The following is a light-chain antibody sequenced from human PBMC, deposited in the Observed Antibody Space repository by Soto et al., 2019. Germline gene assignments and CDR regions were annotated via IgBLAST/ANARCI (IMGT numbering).Light chain of an antibody. CDR2: DVS. CDR3: SSYTRSSTLIV. J-gene: IGLJ2*01. V-gene: IGLV2-14*01. CDR1: SSDVGGYNY. Sequence: QSALTQPASVSGSPGQSITISCTGTSSDVGGYNYVSWYQQHPGKAPKLMIYDVSNRPSGVSNRFSGSKSGNTASLTISGHQAEDEADYYCSSYTRSSTLIVFGGGTKLTF.